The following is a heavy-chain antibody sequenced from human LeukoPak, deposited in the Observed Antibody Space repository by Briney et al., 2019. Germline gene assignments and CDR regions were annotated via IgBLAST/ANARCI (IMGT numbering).Heavy chain of an antibody. D-gene: IGHD2-2*01. CDR1: GGTFSSYA. V-gene: IGHV1-69*06. CDR3: AKDRAYAPGSFDI. CDR2: IIPIFGTA. Sequence: GASVKVSCKASGGTFSSYAISWVRQAPGQGLEWMGGIIPIFGTANYAQKFQGRVTITADKSTSTAYMELSSLRAEDTAVYYCAKDRAYAPGSFDIWGQGTMVTVSS. J-gene: IGHJ3*02.